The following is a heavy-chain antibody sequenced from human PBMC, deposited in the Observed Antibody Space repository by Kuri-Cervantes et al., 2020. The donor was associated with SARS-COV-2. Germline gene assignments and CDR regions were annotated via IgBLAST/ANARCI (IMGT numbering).Heavy chain of an antibody. D-gene: IGHD5-18*01. CDR3: ARDAGSIQLWFAFRDAFDI. Sequence: GESLKISCAASGFIFSTYAMNWVRQAPGKGLEWVSAITSSGAITYHADSVKGRFTISRNNSKNTLYLQMNSLRAEDTAVYYCARDAGSIQLWFAFRDAFDIWGQGTMVTVSS. V-gene: IGHV3-23*01. CDR2: ITSSGAIT. J-gene: IGHJ3*02. CDR1: GFIFSTYA.